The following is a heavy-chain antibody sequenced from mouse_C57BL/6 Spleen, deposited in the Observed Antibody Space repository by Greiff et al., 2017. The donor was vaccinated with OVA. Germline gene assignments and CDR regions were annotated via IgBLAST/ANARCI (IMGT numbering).Heavy chain of an antibody. CDR2: ISSGGAYI. D-gene: IGHD2-5*01. V-gene: IGHV5-9-1*02. Sequence: EVMLVESGEGLVKPGGSLKLSCAASGFTFSSYAMSWVRQTPEKRLEWVAYISSGGAYIYYADTVKGRFTIPSDNARHTLYLQMSSMKSEDTAMYYCTRVADYSKGWYFDVWGTGTTVTVSA. J-gene: IGHJ1*03. CDR1: GFTFSSYA. CDR3: TRVADYSKGWYFDV.